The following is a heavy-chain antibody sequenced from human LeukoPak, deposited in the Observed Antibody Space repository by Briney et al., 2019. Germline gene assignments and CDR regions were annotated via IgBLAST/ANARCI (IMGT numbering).Heavy chain of an antibody. CDR2: INHSGST. J-gene: IGHJ5*02. V-gene: IGHV4-34*01. CDR3: ARENDP. Sequence: SETLSLTCAVYGGSFNGYYWSWIRQPPGKGLEWIGEINHSGSTNYNPSLKSRVTISVDTSKSQFSLKLSSVTAADTALYYCARENDPWGQGTLVTVSS. CDR1: GGSFNGYY.